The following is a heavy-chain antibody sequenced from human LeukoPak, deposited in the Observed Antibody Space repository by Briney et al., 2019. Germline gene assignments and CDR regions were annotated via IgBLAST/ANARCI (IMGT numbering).Heavy chain of an antibody. D-gene: IGHD4-17*01. CDR2: IRYDGSNK. V-gene: IGHV3-30*02. CDR1: GFTVSSNY. CDR3: AKDRTVTSPLDY. Sequence: GGSLRLSCAASGFTVSSNYMSWVRQAPGKGLEWVAFIRYDGSNKYYADSVKGRFTISRDNSKNTLYLQMNSLRAEDTAVYYCAKDRTVTSPLDYWGQGTLVTVSS. J-gene: IGHJ4*02.